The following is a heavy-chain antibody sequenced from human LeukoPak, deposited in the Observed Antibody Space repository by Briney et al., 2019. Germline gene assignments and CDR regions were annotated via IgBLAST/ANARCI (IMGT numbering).Heavy chain of an antibody. CDR3: ARARATLQYYDYVWGSYPDDAFDI. D-gene: IGHD3-16*02. V-gene: IGHV4-59*12. CDR1: GGSISTYY. J-gene: IGHJ3*02. Sequence: SGTLSLTCTVSGGSISTYYWTWIRQPPGKGLELIGYIYYSGSTNYNPSLKSRVTISVDTSKNQFSLKLSSVTAADTAVYYCARARATLQYYDYVWGSYPDDAFDIWGQGTMVTVSS. CDR2: IYYSGST.